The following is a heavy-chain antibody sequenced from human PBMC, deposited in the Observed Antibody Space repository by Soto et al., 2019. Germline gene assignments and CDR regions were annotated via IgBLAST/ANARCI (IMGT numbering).Heavy chain of an antibody. CDR2: IYSGGST. Sequence: GGSLRLSCAASGFTVSSNYMSWDRQAPGKGLEWVSVIYSGGSTYYADSVKGRFTISRDNSKNTLYLQMNSLRAEDTAVYYCAREPARSYYFDYWGQGTLVTVSS. CDR3: AREPARSYYFDY. D-gene: IGHD6-6*01. V-gene: IGHV3-53*01. CDR1: GFTVSSNY. J-gene: IGHJ4*02.